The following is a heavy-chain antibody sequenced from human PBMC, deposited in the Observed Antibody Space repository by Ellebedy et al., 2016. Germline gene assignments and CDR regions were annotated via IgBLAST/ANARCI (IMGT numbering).Heavy chain of an antibody. D-gene: IGHD1-1*01. J-gene: IGHJ3*01. V-gene: IGHV4-59*02. CDR2: VFRTGTT. CDR3: AKWNGDWYAFDV. Sequence: SETLSLTCNVSGGSVSSDYWNWIRRPPGKGLEWIGYVFRTGTTNYNPSLKSRVTMSVDTSKSQFSLRLTSVTAADTAVYYCAKWNGDWYAFDVWGQGTMVTVSS. CDR1: GGSVSSDY.